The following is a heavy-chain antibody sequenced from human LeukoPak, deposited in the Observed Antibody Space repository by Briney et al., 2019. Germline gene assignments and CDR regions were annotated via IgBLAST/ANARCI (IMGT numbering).Heavy chain of an antibody. D-gene: IGHD6-13*01. CDR3: AKDSILGSSWYNWFDP. Sequence: GGSLRLSCAASGFTFSGYGMHRVRQAPGKGLERVTFVRYDSSNKYYADSVKGRFTVSRDNSKNMLYLQMNSLRAEDTAVYYCAKDSILGSSWYNWFDPWGQGTLVTVSS. CDR1: GFTFSGYG. V-gene: IGHV3-30*02. CDR2: VRYDSSNK. J-gene: IGHJ5*02.